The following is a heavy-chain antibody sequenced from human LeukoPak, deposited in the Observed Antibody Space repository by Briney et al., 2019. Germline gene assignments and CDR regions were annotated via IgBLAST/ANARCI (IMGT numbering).Heavy chain of an antibody. J-gene: IGHJ6*03. CDR1: GGTSSTYT. CDR3: ARVDRYYFYLDV. V-gene: IGHV1-69*05. CDR2: IIPVFRTP. Sequence: ASVKVSCKASGGTSSTYTITWVRQAPGQGLEWMEGIIPVFRTPNYAQKFQGRVTITTDESTSTAYMELSSLKSDDTAIYYCARVDRYYFYLDVWGKGTTVTVSS.